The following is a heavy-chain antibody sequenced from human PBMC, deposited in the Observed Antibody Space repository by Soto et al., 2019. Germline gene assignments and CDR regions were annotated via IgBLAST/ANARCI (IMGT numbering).Heavy chain of an antibody. CDR3: ARGGSNDWQVALDI. CDR1: GGSFSTYY. Sequence: QLQQWGAGLLKPSETLSLTCVVSGGSFSTYYYNWIRQSPGKGLEWIGEINHSGNNNYSPSLKSRVTMSLDTSKNQFSLKLTSVTAADTAVYYCARGGSNDWQVALDIWGQGTMVTVS. V-gene: IGHV4-34*01. D-gene: IGHD3-9*01. J-gene: IGHJ3*02. CDR2: INHSGNN.